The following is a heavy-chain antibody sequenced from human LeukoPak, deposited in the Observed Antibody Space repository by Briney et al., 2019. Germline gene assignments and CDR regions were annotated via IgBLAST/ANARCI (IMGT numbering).Heavy chain of an antibody. V-gene: IGHV4-34*01. D-gene: IGHD6-6*01. CDR3: ARRRGIAARGGYYFDY. CDR1: GGSFSGYY. Sequence: SETLSLTCAVYGGSFSGYYWSWIRQPPGKGLEWIGEINHSGSTNYNPSLKSRVTISVDTSKNQFSLKLSSVTAADTAVYYCARRRGIAARGGYYFDYWGQGTLVTVSS. J-gene: IGHJ4*02. CDR2: INHSGST.